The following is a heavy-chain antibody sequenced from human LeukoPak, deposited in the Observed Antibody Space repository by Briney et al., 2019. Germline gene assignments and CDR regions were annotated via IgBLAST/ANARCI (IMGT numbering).Heavy chain of an antibody. CDR1: GFTFSSYG. CDR2: IRYDGSNK. Sequence: GGSLRLSCAASGFTFSSYGMHWVRQAPGKGLEWVAFIRYDGSNKYYADSVKGRFTISRDNSKNTLFLQMNSLRAEDTAVYYCAKVGLTVTTILDYFDYWGQGTLVTVSS. D-gene: IGHD4-11*01. J-gene: IGHJ4*02. V-gene: IGHV3-30*02. CDR3: AKVGLTVTTILDYFDY.